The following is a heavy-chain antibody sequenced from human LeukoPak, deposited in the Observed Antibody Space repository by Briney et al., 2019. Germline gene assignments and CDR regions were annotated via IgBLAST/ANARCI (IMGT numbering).Heavy chain of an antibody. CDR3: ARDYGSLDY. D-gene: IGHD4-17*01. J-gene: IGHJ4*02. CDR2: IYYSGST. Sequence: SETLSPTCTVSGGSISSYSCSWIRQPPGKGLEWIGYIYYSGSTNYNPSLKSRVTISVDTSKIQFSLKLSSVTAADTAVYYCARDYGSLDYWGQGTLVTVSS. CDR1: GGSISSYS. V-gene: IGHV4-59*01.